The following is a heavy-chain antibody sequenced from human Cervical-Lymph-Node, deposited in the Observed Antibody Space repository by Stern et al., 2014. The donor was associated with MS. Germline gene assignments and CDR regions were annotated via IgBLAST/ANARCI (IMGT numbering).Heavy chain of an antibody. CDR1: GGIFSTHT. CDR3: ASGKYSFGSGPES. CDR2: ITPKLWIV. D-gene: IGHD3-10*01. Sequence: VQLVESGAEVKKPWSSVKVSCKASGGIFSTHTISWVRQAPGQGLEWPGRITPKLWIVDRLPDLGATLTFNPDRSTRTVFMELRSLTTADTAVYFCASGKYSFGSGPESWGQGTLVIVSS. V-gene: IGHV1-69*09. J-gene: IGHJ4*02.